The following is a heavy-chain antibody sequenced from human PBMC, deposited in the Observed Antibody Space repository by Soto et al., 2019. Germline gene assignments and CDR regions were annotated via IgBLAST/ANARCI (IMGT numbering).Heavy chain of an antibody. CDR2: ISYDGSNK. J-gene: IGHJ2*01. V-gene: IGHV3-30-3*01. CDR3: ARPLWRDDYNWGYFDL. Sequence: QVQLVESGGGVVQPGRSLRLSCAASGFTFSSYAMHWVRQAPGKGLEWVAVISYDGSNKYYADSVKGRFTISRDNSQNTLYLQRNSLRAEDTAVYYCARPLWRDDYNWGYFDLWGRGTLVTVSS. D-gene: IGHD4-4*01. CDR1: GFTFSSYA.